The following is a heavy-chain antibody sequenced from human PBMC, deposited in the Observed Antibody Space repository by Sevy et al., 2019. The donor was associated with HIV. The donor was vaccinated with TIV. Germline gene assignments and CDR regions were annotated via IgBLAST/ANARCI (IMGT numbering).Heavy chain of an antibody. J-gene: IGHJ5*02. CDR1: GGSFSGYY. CDR3: ARAYGLELRRGWFDP. CDR2: INHSGST. Sequence: SQTLSLTCAVYGGSFSGYYWSWIRQPPGKGLEWIGEINHSGSTNYNPSLKSRVTISVDTSKNQFSLKLSSVTAADTAVYYCARAYGLELRRGWFDPWGQGTLVTVSS. D-gene: IGHD1-7*01. V-gene: IGHV4-34*01.